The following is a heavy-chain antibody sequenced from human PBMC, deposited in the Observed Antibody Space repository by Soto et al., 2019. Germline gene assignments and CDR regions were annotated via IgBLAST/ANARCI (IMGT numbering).Heavy chain of an antibody. V-gene: IGHV3-15*01. Sequence: PGGSLRLSCVVSGFTFNNAWMSWVRQAPGKGLEWVGRIKSKSEVETTDYAAPVKGRFTISRDDAKKPLYLQMDSLRTEDTAVYYCTTVTVVNVHSDYWGQGTLVTVSS. CDR1: GFTFNNAW. CDR2: IKSKSEVETT. CDR3: TTVTVVNVHSDY. D-gene: IGHD3-10*02. J-gene: IGHJ4*02.